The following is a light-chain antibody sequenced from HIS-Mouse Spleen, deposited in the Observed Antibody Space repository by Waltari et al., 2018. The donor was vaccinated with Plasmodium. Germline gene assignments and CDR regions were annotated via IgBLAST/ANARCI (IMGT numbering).Light chain of an antibody. CDR3: CSYAGSSTFV. Sequence: QSALTQPASVSGSPGQSLTISCTGTSSAVGSYNLVSWYQQHPAKAPKLMIYEGSKRPSGVSNRFSGSKFGNTASLTISGLQAEDEADYYCCSYAGSSTFVFGGGTKLTVL. V-gene: IGLV2-23*03. CDR1: SSAVGSYNL. CDR2: EGS. J-gene: IGLJ3*02.